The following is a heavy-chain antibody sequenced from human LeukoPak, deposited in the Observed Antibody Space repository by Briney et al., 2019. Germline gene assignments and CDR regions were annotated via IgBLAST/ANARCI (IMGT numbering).Heavy chain of an antibody. CDR1: GFTFSGYW. D-gene: IGHD3-22*01. V-gene: IGHV3-74*01. Sequence: PGGSLRLSCAASGFTFSGYWLHWVRQAPGKGPVWVSRINSDGSSTSYADSVKGRFTISRDNTKNTLYLQMNSLRAEDTAVYYCARDLKRLRMIVGSMDVWGQGTTVTVSS. CDR3: ARDLKRLRMIVGSMDV. J-gene: IGHJ6*02. CDR2: INSDGSST.